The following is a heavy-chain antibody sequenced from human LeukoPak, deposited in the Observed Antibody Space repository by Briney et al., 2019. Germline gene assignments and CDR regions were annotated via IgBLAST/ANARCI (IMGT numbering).Heavy chain of an antibody. V-gene: IGHV1-2*02. CDR3: ARARFSRLSPFDP. D-gene: IGHD3-3*01. CDR1: GYTFTGYY. J-gene: IGHJ5*02. Sequence: ASVKVSCKASGYTFTGYYMHWVRQAPGQGLEWMGWINPNSGGTNYAQKFQGRVTMTRDTSISTAYMELSRLRSDDTAVYYCARARFSRLSPFDPWGQGTPVTVSS. CDR2: INPNSGGT.